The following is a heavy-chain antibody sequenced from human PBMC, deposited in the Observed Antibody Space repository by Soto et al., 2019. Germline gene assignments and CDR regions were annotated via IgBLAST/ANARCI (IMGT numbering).Heavy chain of an antibody. CDR2: ISGSGGSA. V-gene: IGHV3-23*01. Sequence: EVQLLESGGGLVWPGESLRLSCTTSGFTFNNYAMNWVRQAPGKGLEWVSFISGSGGSAYYADSVQGRFTISRDNSRNTLYLQMNSLRAEDTAIYSCVREGGGRYSPGSFDLWGRGTKVTVSS. J-gene: IGHJ3*01. CDR3: VREGGGRYSPGSFDL. CDR1: GFTFNNYA. D-gene: IGHD6-19*01.